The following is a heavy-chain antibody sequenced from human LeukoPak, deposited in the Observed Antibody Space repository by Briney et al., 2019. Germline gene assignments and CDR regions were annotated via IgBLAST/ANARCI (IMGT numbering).Heavy chain of an antibody. CDR3: GRGIQSFDP. CDR1: GYSISSGYY. CDR2: IHHSGST. V-gene: IGHV4-38-2*02. J-gene: IGHJ5*02. Sequence: SETLSLTCTVSGYSISSGYYWGWIRQPPGKGLECIGSIHHSGSTYYNPSLKSRVTISVDTSKNQFSLKLRFVTAADTAVYYCGRGIQSFDPWGQGTLVTVSS.